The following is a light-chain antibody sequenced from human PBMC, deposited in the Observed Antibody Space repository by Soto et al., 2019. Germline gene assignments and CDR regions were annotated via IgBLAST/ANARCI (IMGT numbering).Light chain of an antibody. Sequence: DIQMTQSPSTLSASVRDRVTITCRASQSISSWLAWYQQKPGKAPKLLIYDASSLESGVPSRFSGSGSGTEFTLTSTSLQPDDFATHYCQQYNSYSRTFGQGTKVEIK. CDR3: QQYNSYSRT. V-gene: IGKV1-5*01. J-gene: IGKJ1*01. CDR1: QSISSW. CDR2: DAS.